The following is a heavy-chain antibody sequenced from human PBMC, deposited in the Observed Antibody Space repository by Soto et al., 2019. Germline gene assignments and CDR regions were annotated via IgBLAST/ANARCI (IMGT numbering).Heavy chain of an antibody. CDR1: GFILSDYY. J-gene: IGHJ5*02. D-gene: IGHD1-26*01. Sequence: GGSLRLSCTDSGFILSDYYTNWLRHAPGKGREWVSYISDSGNPIYYADSVKGRFTISRDNAKNSLYLQMNSLRADDTAVYYCARDRVEGAGWLDPWGRGSQVTVSS. V-gene: IGHV3-11*01. CDR3: ARDRVEGAGWLDP. CDR2: ISDSGNPI.